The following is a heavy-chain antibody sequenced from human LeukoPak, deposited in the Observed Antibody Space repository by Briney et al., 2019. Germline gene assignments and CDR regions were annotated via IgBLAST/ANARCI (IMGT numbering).Heavy chain of an antibody. J-gene: IGHJ4*02. Sequence: GGSLRLSCVASGFTVSSNYMSWVRQAPGKGLEWVSILHSGGNRYYADSVKGRFTISSDNSKNTLSLQMNSLRAADTAAYYCVSHSDTLTSYSFVYWGQGALVTVSP. CDR2: LHSGGNR. D-gene: IGHD3-9*01. CDR1: GFTVSSNY. CDR3: VSHSDTLTSYSFVY. V-gene: IGHV3-53*01.